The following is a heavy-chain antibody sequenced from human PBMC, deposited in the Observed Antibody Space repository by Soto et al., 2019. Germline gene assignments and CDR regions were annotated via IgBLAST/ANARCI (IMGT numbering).Heavy chain of an antibody. CDR3: ARTSSGWYPWFDP. CDR1: GSTFSMYW. CDR2: INSDGSST. Sequence: GGSLRLSCAASGSTFSMYWMHWVRQAPGKGLVWVSRINSDGSSTSYADSVKGRFTISRDNAKNTLYLQMNSLRAEDTAVYYCARTSSGWYPWFDPWGQGTLVTVSS. D-gene: IGHD6-19*01. J-gene: IGHJ5*02. V-gene: IGHV3-74*01.